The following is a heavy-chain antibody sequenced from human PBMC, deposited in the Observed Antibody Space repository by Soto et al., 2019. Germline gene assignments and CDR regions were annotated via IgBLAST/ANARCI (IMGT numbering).Heavy chain of an antibody. CDR2: INSDGSST. CDR3: ASFSGMKPYGTNGVCYSVAFDY. V-gene: IGHV3-74*01. D-gene: IGHD2-8*01. CDR1: GFTFSSYW. J-gene: IGHJ4*02. Sequence: GGSLRLSSAASGFTFSSYWMHWVRQAPGKGLAWVSRINSDGSSTNYADSVKSRFTIPRDNAKNTLYLQMNSLRAEDTAVYYCASFSGMKPYGTNGVCYSVAFDYWGQGTLVTVSS.